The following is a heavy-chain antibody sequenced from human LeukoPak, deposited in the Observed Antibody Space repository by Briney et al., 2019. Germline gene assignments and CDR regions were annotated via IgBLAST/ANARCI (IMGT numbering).Heavy chain of an antibody. V-gene: IGHV4-30-4*01. Sequence: SETLSLTCTVSGGSISSDDYYWSWIRQPPGKGLEWIGYIYYSGSTYYNPSLKSRITISVDTSKNQFSLKLSSVTAADTAVYYCALLGVTANLDYWGQGTLVTVSS. CDR2: IYYSGST. J-gene: IGHJ4*02. D-gene: IGHD2-21*02. CDR3: ALLGVTANLDY. CDR1: GGSISSDDYY.